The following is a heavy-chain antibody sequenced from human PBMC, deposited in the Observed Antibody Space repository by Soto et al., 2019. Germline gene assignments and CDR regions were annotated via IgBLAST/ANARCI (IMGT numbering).Heavy chain of an antibody. CDR3: ARGCSSTSCPGPHGYYYGMDV. V-gene: IGHV4-34*01. Sequence: PSETLSLTCAVYGGSFSGYYWSWIRQPPGKGLEWIGEINHSGSTNYNPSLKSRVTISVDTSKNQFSLKLSSVTAADTAVYYCARGCSSTSCPGPHGYYYGMDVWGQGTTVTV. CDR1: GGSFSGYY. CDR2: INHSGST. J-gene: IGHJ6*02. D-gene: IGHD2-2*01.